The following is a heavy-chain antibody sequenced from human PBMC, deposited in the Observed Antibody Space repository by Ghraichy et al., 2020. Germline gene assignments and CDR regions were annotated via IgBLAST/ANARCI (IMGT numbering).Heavy chain of an antibody. CDR3: AREDLVGEAHPFDP. V-gene: IGHV4-39*02. CDR1: GGSISSSRYF. CDR2: INYSGST. Sequence: SETLSLTCTVSGGSISSSRYFWAWIRQPPGKGLEWIGSINYSGSTYYSPSLRNRVTISVDTSKNQFSLNLSPVTAADTAMYYCAREDLVGEAHPFDPWGHGTMVTVSS. J-gene: IGHJ3*01.